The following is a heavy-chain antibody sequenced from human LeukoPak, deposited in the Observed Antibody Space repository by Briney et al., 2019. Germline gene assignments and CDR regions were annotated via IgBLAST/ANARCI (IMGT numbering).Heavy chain of an antibody. D-gene: IGHD5-24*01. V-gene: IGHV1-46*01. CDR2: INPSGGST. Sequence: GASVKVSCKASGYTFTSYGISWVRQAPGQGLEWMGIINPSGGSTNYPQKFQGRVTMTRDTSTSTVYMELSSLRSEDTAVYFCATGRDGYNSEYFQHWGQGTLVTVSS. J-gene: IGHJ1*01. CDR3: ATGRDGYNSEYFQH. CDR1: GYTFTSYG.